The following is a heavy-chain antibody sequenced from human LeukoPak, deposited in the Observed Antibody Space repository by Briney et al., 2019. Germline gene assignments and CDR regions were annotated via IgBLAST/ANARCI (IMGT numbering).Heavy chain of an antibody. V-gene: IGHV3-48*02. CDR2: TTSSSGTI. CDR1: GFTFSSYS. CDR3: ARDRTTLIDY. D-gene: IGHD1-14*01. J-gene: IGHJ4*01. Sequence: GGSLRLSCSASGFTFSSYSMDWVRQAPGKGLEWLSYTTSSSGTIYYADSVKGRFTVSRDNAKNSLYLQMNSLRDEDTAVYYCARDRTTLIDYWGQGIQVTVSS.